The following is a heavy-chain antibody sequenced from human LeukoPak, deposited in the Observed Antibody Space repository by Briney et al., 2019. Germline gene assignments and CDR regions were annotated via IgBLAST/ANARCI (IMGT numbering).Heavy chain of an antibody. CDR1: GFTFSSYW. CDR3: AKSYSGYGSGSYYNR. J-gene: IGHJ4*02. CDR2: IKQDGSEK. V-gene: IGHV3-7*03. D-gene: IGHD3-10*01. Sequence: GGSLRLSCAASGFTFSSYWMSWVRQAPGKGLEWVANIKQDGSEKYYVDSVKGRFTISRDNAKNSLYLQMNSLRAEDTAVYYCAKSYSGYGSGSYYNRWGQGTLVTVSS.